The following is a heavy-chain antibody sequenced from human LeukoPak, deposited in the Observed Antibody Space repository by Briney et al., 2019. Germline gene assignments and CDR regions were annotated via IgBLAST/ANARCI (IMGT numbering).Heavy chain of an antibody. CDR2: IWYDGSNK. V-gene: IGHV3-33*08. D-gene: IGHD6-19*01. J-gene: IGHJ4*02. CDR1: GFTFSSYW. CDR3: ARDRDNSGWYGGLDY. Sequence: GGSLRLSCAASGFTFSSYWMSWVRQAPGKGLEWVAVIWYDGSNKYYADSVKGRFTISRDNSKNTLYLQMNSLRAEDTAVYYCARDRDNSGWYGGLDYWGQGTLVTVSS.